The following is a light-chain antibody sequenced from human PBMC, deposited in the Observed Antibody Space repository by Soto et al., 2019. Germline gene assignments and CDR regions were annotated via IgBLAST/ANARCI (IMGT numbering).Light chain of an antibody. CDR2: GNN. CDR1: SSNIGAGYD. J-gene: IGLJ2*01. V-gene: IGLV1-40*01. Sequence: QSVLTQPPSMSGAPGQRVTISFTWSSSNIGAGYDVHWYQQLPGTAPKLLIYGNNNRPSGVPDRFSGSKSGTSASLAITGLQAEDEADYYCQSFDNSLRIRIFGGGTKLTVL. CDR3: QSFDNSLRIRI.